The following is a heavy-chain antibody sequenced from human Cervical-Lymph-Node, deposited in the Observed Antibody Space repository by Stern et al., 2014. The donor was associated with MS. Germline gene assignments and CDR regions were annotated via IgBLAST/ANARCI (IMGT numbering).Heavy chain of an antibody. CDR2: IYYGGGT. V-gene: IGHV4-61*01. CDR1: GDSISRRSYY. J-gene: IGHJ4*02. D-gene: IGHD2-2*01. Sequence: QLKLQESGPGLVKPSETLSLTCTVSGDSISRRSYYWSWIRQPQGKGLEWIGFIYYGGGTQYNPSINSRVTILQDSSKNQISLKLSSVTAADSAVYYCARDGYSSTEYYLEYWGQGILVTVSS. CDR3: ARDGYSSTEYYLEY.